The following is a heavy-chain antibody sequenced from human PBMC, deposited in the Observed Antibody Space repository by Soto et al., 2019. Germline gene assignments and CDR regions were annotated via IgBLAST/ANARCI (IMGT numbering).Heavy chain of an antibody. CDR1: GGTFSSYA. CDR3: ARALLDPYGMDV. V-gene: IGHV1-69*01. Sequence: QVQLVQSGAEEKKPGSSVKVSCKASGGTFSSYAISWVRQAPGQGLEWMGGIIPIFGTGNYAQKFQDRVTITADESTSTAYMELSSLRSEETAVYYCARALLDPYGMDVWGQGTTVTVSS. J-gene: IGHJ6*02. D-gene: IGHD1-1*01. CDR2: IIPIFGTG.